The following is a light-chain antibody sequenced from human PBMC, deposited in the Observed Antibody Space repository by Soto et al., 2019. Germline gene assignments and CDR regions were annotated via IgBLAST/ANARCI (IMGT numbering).Light chain of an antibody. V-gene: IGKV1-12*01. CDR2: IAS. CDR3: QQSKSFPLT. CDR1: QDINSW. Sequence: DIQMTQSPSSVSASVGDRVTLTCRASQDINSWLTWYQQKPGKAPKVLIYIASRLQPGVPSRFSGRGSGTDFSVTISNLQPEDFATYFCQQSKSFPLTFGGGTKVEIK. J-gene: IGKJ4*01.